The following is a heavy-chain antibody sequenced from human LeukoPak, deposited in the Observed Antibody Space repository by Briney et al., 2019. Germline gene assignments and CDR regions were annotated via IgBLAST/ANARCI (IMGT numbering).Heavy chain of an antibody. CDR1: GFTVSSNY. D-gene: IGHD3-10*01. CDR3: ARDRGVTSDLDAFDI. J-gene: IGHJ3*02. V-gene: IGHV4-59*02. CDR2: IYYDGNT. Sequence: GSLRLSCAASGFTVSSNYMSWVRQAPGKGLEWIGYIYYDGNTNYSPSLKSDITISLDTSKNQVFLKLSSVTAADTAVYHCARDRGVTSDLDAFDIWGQGTMVTVSS.